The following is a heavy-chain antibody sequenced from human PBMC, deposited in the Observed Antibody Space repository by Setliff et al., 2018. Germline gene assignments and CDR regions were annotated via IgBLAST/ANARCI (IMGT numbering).Heavy chain of an antibody. CDR3: ARHRSGPLDY. CDR2: IYASGNT. V-gene: IGHV4-4*07. D-gene: IGHD6-19*01. Sequence: SETLSLTCTVSGDSISPYYWNWIRQPAGKELEWIGRIYASGNTLYNPSLKSRLTMSVDTSKNQFSLKLSSVTAADTAVYYCARHRSGPLDYWGQGTLVTVSS. CDR1: GDSISPYY. J-gene: IGHJ4*02.